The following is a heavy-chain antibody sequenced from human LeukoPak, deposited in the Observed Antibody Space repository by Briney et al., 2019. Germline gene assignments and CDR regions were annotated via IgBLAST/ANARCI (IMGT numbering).Heavy chain of an antibody. D-gene: IGHD3-10*01. V-gene: IGHV3-15*01. CDR1: GITFSTAW. J-gene: IGHJ5*02. CDR2: IKSKIGGATA. CDR3: ATDRAWFDP. Sequence: AGGSLTLSCAASGITFSTAWMSWFRQAPGKGLEWVGRIKSKIGGATADYAAPVKDRFTISRDDSKNTLCLQMNSLKTEDTAVYYCATDRAWFDPWGQGTLVTVSS.